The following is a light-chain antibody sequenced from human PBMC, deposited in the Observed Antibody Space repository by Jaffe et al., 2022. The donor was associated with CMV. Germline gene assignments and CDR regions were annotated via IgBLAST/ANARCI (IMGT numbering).Light chain of an antibody. J-gene: IGKJ1*01. V-gene: IGKV2-28*01. Sequence: DIVLTQSPPSLSVSPGESATISCRSSQSLEHNNGNNYLDWYVQKPGQSPQVLIYLASSRASGVPDRFSGGGSGTEFTLKISRVEAEDVGIYYCLQALQNRGFGQGTKVEIK. CDR3: LQALQNRG. CDR2: LAS. CDR1: QSLEHNNGNNY.